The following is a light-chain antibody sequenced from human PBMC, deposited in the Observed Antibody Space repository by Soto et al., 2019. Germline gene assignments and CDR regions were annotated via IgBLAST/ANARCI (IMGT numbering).Light chain of an antibody. CDR1: QSVSSY. Sequence: EIVLPQSPATLSGSPGGRATLSCRASQSVSSYLAWYQQKPGQAPRLLIYDASNRATVIPARFSGSGSGTEFTLTISRLQSEDFAVYYRHQYNFSTTCGQGTKGDIK. CDR2: DAS. CDR3: HQYNFSTT. J-gene: IGKJ1*01. V-gene: IGKV3-11*01.